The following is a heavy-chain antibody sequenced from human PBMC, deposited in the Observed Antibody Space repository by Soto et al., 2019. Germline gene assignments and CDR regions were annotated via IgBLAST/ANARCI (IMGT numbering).Heavy chain of an antibody. CDR1: GGTFSSYA. CDR2: IIPIFGTA. D-gene: IGHD2-2*01. CDR3: ARDSVGQGYCSSTSCHPYYYGMDV. Sequence: SVKVSCKASGGTFSSYAISWVRQAPGQGLEWMGGIIPIFGTANYAQKFQGRVTIAADESTSTAYMELSSLRSEDTAVYYCARDSVGQGYCSSTSCHPYYYGMDVWGQGTTVTVSS. V-gene: IGHV1-69*13. J-gene: IGHJ6*02.